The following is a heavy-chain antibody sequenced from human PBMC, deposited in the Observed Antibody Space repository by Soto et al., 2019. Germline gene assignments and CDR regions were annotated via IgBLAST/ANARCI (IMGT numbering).Heavy chain of an antibody. J-gene: IGHJ4*02. Sequence: EVQLVESGGGLVKPGGSLRLSCAASGFTFSSYSMNWVRQAPGKGLEWVSSISSSSSYIYYADSVKGRFTISRDNAKNSLYLQMNSLRAEDTAVYYCASADDYGDPAIDYWGQGTLVTVSS. CDR2: ISSSSSYI. CDR3: ASADDYGDPAIDY. V-gene: IGHV3-21*01. CDR1: GFTFSSYS. D-gene: IGHD4-17*01.